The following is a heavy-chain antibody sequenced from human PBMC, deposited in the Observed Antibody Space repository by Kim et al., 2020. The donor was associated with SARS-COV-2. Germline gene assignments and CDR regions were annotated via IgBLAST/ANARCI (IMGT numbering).Heavy chain of an antibody. J-gene: IGHJ3*02. Sequence: YYADSLKGQFTISKDNSKNTLNLQMNSPRAEDTAVYYCARGKGCNLPFDIWGQGTMVTVSS. D-gene: IGHD4-4*01. CDR3: ARGKGCNLPFDI. V-gene: IGHV3-30*01.